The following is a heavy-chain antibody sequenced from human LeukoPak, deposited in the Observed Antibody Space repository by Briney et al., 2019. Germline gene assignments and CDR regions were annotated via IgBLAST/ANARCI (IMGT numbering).Heavy chain of an antibody. J-gene: IGHJ6*02. D-gene: IGHD6-19*01. CDR1: GYTFTSYD. CDR3: ARARRPKYSSGWSHYYYCGMDV. Sequence: GASVKVSCKASGYTFTSYDINWVRQATGQGLEWMGWMNPNSGNTGYAQKFQGRVTMTRNTSISTAYMELSSLRSEDTAVYYCARARRPKYSSGWSHYYYCGMDVWGQGTTVTVSS. V-gene: IGHV1-8*01. CDR2: MNPNSGNT.